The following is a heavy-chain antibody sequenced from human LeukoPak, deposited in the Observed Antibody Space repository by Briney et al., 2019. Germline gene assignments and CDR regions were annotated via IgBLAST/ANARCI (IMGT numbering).Heavy chain of an antibody. CDR3: ARVAAVAGIVVDY. D-gene: IGHD6-19*01. V-gene: IGHV1-2*02. CDR1: GYTFTSYY. Sequence: ASVKVSCKASGYTFTSYYMHWVRQAPGHGLEWMGWINPNSGGTNYAQKFQGRVTMTRDTSISTAYMELSRLRSDDTAVYFCARVAAVAGIVVDYWGQGTLVTVSS. J-gene: IGHJ4*02. CDR2: INPNSGGT.